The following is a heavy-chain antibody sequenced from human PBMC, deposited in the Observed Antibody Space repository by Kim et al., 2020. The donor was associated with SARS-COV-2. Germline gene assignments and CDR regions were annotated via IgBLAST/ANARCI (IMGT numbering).Heavy chain of an antibody. V-gene: IGHV2-5*02. D-gene: IGHD2-2*03. CDR2: FFWDDDK. CDR1: WFSLSTSGVG. J-gene: IGHJ4*02. Sequence: SGPTLVNPTQTLMLTCTFSWFSLSTSGVGVGWFRQPPGKAWSGLHSFFWDDDKRYSPSLKSRLTITKDTSKSHVVLTMTNIDPVDTATYYCAHRARPLDRGVWPFFDYWGQGTLVTVSS. CDR3: AHRARPLDRGVWPFFDY.